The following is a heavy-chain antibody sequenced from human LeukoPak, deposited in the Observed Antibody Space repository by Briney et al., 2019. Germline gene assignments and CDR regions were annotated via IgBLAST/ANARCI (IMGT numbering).Heavy chain of an antibody. V-gene: IGHV1-24*01. D-gene: IGHD1-26*01. Sequence: GASVKVSCKVSGYTLTELSMHWVRQAPGKGLEWMGGFDPEDGETIYAQKFQGRVTMTEDTSTDTAYMELSSLRSEDTAVYYCARDEGGTYHAPFDYWGQGTLVTVSS. CDR1: GYTLTELS. CDR2: FDPEDGET. CDR3: ARDEGGTYHAPFDY. J-gene: IGHJ4*02.